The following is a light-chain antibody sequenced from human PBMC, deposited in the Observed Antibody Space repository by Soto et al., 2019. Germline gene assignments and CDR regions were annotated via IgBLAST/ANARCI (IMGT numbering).Light chain of an antibody. V-gene: IGLV1-40*01. CDR2: GNS. J-gene: IGLJ1*01. CDR3: QSYDSSLSGPYV. CDR1: SSNIGAGYD. Sequence: QSVLTQPPSVSGAPGQRVTISCTGSSSNIGAGYDVHWYQQLPGTAPKLLIYGNSNRPSGVPDRFSGSKSGTSASLAITGLQAEDEADYSCQSYDSSLSGPYVFGTGTKVTVL.